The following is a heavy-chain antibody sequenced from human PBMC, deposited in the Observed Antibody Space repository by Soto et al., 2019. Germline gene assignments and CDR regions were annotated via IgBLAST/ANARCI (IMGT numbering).Heavy chain of an antibody. V-gene: IGHV3-73*01. CDR2: TRSKAHSYAT. D-gene: IGHD4-4*01. CDR3: TRHTVDY. J-gene: IGHJ4*02. Sequence: GGSLRLSCAASGFSFIDSAIHWVRQASGKGLEWVGRTRSKAHSYATAFAASVKGRFTISRDDSKNTVYLQMNSLKTEDTAVYYCTRHTVDYWGQGT. CDR1: GFSFIDSA.